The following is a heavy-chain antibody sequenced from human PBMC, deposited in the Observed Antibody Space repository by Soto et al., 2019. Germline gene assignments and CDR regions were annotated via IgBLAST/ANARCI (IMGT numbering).Heavy chain of an antibody. CDR3: ARVFPGPPFDY. V-gene: IGHV1-58*02. Sequence: SVKVSCKASGFTFTSSAMRWLRQAPGQRLEWIGWIIVGSGNTDYAQKFQDRVTMTTDISTSTAYMELRSLRSDDTAVYYCARVFPGPPFDYWGQGTLVTVSS. CDR2: IIVGSGNT. CDR1: GFTFTSSA. D-gene: IGHD2-21*01. J-gene: IGHJ4*02.